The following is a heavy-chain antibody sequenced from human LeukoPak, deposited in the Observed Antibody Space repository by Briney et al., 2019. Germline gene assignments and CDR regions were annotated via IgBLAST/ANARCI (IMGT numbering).Heavy chain of an antibody. D-gene: IGHD2-2*01. J-gene: IGHJ3*02. CDR2: INHSGST. CDR1: GGXFSGYY. CDR3: ARRNVVVSSTMARAFDI. Sequence: SETLSLTCAVYGGXFSGYYCSWIRQPPGKGLEWIGEINHSGSTNYNPSLKSRVTISVDTSKNQFSLKLSSVTAADTAVYYCARRNVVVSSTMARAFDIWGQGTMVTVSS. V-gene: IGHV4-34*01.